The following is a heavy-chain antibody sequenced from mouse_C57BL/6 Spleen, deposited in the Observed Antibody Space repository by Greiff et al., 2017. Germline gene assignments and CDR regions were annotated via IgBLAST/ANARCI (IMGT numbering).Heavy chain of an antibody. CDR2: IYPGSGST. D-gene: IGHD1-1*01. CDR1: GYTFTSYW. CDR3: ARGDYYGSSLDY. J-gene: IGHJ2*01. Sequence: QVQLQQPGAELVKPGASVKMSCKASGYTFTSYWITWVKQRPGQGLEWIGDIYPGSGSTNYNEKFKSKATLTVDTSSSTAYMQLSSLTSEDSAVYYCARGDYYGSSLDYWGQGTTRTVSS. V-gene: IGHV1-55*01.